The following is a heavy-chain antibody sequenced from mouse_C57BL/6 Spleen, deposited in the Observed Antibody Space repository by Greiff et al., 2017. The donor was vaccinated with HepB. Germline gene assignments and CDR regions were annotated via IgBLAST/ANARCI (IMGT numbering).Heavy chain of an antibody. CDR3: AKEQVGAY. V-gene: IGHV1-82*01. CDR2: IYPGDGDT. Sequence: QVQLKQSGPELVKPGASVKISCKASGYAFSSSWMNWVKQRPGKGLEWIGRIYPGDGDTNYNGKFKGKATLTADKSSSTAYMQLSSLTSEDSAVYFCAKEQVGAYWGQGTLVTVSA. CDR1: GYAFSSSW. J-gene: IGHJ3*01.